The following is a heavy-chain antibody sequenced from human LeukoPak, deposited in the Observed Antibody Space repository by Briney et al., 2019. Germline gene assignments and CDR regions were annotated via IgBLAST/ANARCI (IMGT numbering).Heavy chain of an antibody. Sequence: TGGSLRLSCAASGFTFSNYAMSWVRQAPGKGLEWVSVISGSGGRTYYADSVKGRFTISRDNSKNTLYLQMNSLRAEDTAVYYCAKDLRGSSDYWGQGTLVTVSS. J-gene: IGHJ4*02. CDR2: ISGSGGRT. D-gene: IGHD6-6*01. CDR3: AKDLRGSSDY. V-gene: IGHV3-23*01. CDR1: GFTFSNYA.